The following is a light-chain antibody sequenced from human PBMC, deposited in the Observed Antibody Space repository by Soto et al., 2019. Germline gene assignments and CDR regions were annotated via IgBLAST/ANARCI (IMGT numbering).Light chain of an antibody. CDR2: DVG. V-gene: IGLV2-14*01. Sequence: QSVLTQPASVSGSPGQSITISCTGTSSDVGGYNYVSWYQQHPDKAPKLMIYDVGTRPSGVSHRFSGSKSGNTASLTISGLQVEDEADYYCSSYTSSSTVVFGGGTKVTVL. J-gene: IGLJ2*01. CDR1: SSDVGGYNY. CDR3: SSYTSSSTVV.